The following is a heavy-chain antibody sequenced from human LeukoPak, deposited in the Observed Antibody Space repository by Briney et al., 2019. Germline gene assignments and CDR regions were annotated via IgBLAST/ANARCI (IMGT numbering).Heavy chain of an antibody. Sequence: SQTLSLTCAVSGGSISSGGYSWSWIRQPPGKGLEWIGSIYYSGSTYYNPSLKSRVTISVDTSKNQFSLKLSSVTAADTAVYYCARRKDGYNRYYFDYWGQGTLVTVSS. J-gene: IGHJ4*02. CDR3: ARRKDGYNRYYFDY. CDR1: GGSISSGGYS. V-gene: IGHV4-30-2*03. D-gene: IGHD5-24*01. CDR2: IYYSGST.